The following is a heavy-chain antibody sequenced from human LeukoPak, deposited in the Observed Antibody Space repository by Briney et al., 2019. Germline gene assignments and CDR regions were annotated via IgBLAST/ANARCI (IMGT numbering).Heavy chain of an antibody. CDR1: GFSLSAYN. V-gene: IGHV3-48*04. J-gene: IGHJ3*02. CDR2: ISSSSATI. Sequence: GGSLRLSCEGSGFSLSAYNMNWVRQAPGKGLESVSYISSSSATIFYADSVKGRFTISRDNAKNTLYLQMNSLRTEDTAVYYCVRDNDVWAFDIWGQGTMVTVSS. CDR3: VRDNDVWAFDI. D-gene: IGHD1-1*01.